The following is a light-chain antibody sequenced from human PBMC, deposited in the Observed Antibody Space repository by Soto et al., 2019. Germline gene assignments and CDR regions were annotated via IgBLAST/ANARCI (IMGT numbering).Light chain of an antibody. CDR1: QSVSNF. J-gene: IGKJ1*01. Sequence: EIVLTQFPATLSVSPGNTATLSCRASQSVSNFLGWYQQKPGQAPRLLIYDASNRAAGIPARFSGSGSGTDFTLTISNLEPEDFAVYYCQQRSTNWRWTFGQGTKVDIK. CDR3: QQRSTNWRWT. CDR2: DAS. V-gene: IGKV3-11*01.